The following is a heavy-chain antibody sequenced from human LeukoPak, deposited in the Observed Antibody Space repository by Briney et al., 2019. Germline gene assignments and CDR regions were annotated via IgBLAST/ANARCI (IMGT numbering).Heavy chain of an antibody. CDR2: MFYGGST. Sequence: SETLSLTCTVSGGSISIHYWSWIRQPPGKGLEWIGYMFYGGSTTYNSSLKSRVTISVDSSKNQFSLKLRSVTAADTAVYYCARRTTTAAYNWFDPWGQGTLVTVSS. J-gene: IGHJ5*02. CDR1: GGSISIHY. CDR3: ARRTTTAAYNWFDP. D-gene: IGHD4-11*01. V-gene: IGHV4-59*11.